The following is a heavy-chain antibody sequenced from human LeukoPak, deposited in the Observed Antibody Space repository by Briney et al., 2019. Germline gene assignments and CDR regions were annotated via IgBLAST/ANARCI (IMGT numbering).Heavy chain of an antibody. CDR3: ARDLERAAALFLRDGYNSGVDY. CDR2: FDPKDGDT. Sequence: ASVKVSCKVSGYTLTELSVHWVRQAPGKGLEWMGNFDPKDGDTIYAQRFQGRVTMTEDTSTHTAYMELSSLRSEDTAVYYCARDLERAAALFLRDGYNSGVDYWGQGTLVTVSS. V-gene: IGHV1-24*01. J-gene: IGHJ4*02. D-gene: IGHD5-24*01. CDR1: GYTLTELS.